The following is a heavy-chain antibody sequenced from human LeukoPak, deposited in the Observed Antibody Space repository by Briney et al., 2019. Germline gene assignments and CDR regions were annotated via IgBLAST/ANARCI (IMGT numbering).Heavy chain of an antibody. CDR1: GASISSGDYY. CDR2: IYYSGST. Sequence: PQTLSLTCTVSGASISSGDYYWSWIRQPPGKGLEWIGYIYYSGSTYYNPSLKSRVTISVDTSKNQFSLKLSSVTAADTAVYYCARSAVTSLYYFDYWGQGTLVTVSS. J-gene: IGHJ4*02. D-gene: IGHD4-17*01. CDR3: ARSAVTSLYYFDY. V-gene: IGHV4-30-4*01.